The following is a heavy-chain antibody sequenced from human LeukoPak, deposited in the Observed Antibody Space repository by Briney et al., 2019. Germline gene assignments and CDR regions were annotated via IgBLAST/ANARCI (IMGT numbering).Heavy chain of an antibody. V-gene: IGHV3-23*01. CDR2: ISGSGGRT. Sequence: GGSLRLSCAASGFTCSSYAMRWVRQAPGKGLEWVSAISGSGGRTYYADSVKGRFTISRDNSKNTLYLQMNSLRAEDTAVYYCAKSGSYSYYFDYWGQGTLVTVSS. CDR1: GFTCSSYA. J-gene: IGHJ4*02. CDR3: AKSGSYSYYFDY. D-gene: IGHD1-26*01.